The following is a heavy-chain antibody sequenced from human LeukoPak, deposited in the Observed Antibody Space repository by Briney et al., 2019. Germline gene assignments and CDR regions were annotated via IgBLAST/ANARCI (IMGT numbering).Heavy chain of an antibody. D-gene: IGHD3-9*01. Sequence: GGSLRLSCAASGFTVSSNYMSWVRQAPGKGLEWVSVIYSGGSTYYADSVKGRFTISRDNSKNTLYLQMNSLRAEDTAVYYCARSYDILTPFYYGMDVWGQGTTVTVSS. CDR2: IYSGGST. CDR3: ARSYDILTPFYYGMDV. V-gene: IGHV3-53*01. CDR1: GFTVSSNY. J-gene: IGHJ6*02.